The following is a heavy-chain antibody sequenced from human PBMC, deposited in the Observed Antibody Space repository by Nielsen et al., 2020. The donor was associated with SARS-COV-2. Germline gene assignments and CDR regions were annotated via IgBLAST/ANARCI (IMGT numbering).Heavy chain of an antibody. D-gene: IGHD1-14*01. J-gene: IGHJ6*02. CDR1: GFTFSSYS. Sequence: ESLKISCAASGFTFSSYSMNWVRQAPGKGLEWVSSISISSTYFYYTDSVRGRFTISRDNAKSSLYLQLTSLRAEDTAVYYCARAYHNYYFAMDVWGQGTTVTVSS. CDR2: ISISSTYF. CDR3: ARAYHNYYFAMDV. V-gene: IGHV3-21*01.